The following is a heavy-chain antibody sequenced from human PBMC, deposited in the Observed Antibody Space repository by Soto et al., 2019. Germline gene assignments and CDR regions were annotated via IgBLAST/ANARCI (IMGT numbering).Heavy chain of an antibody. Sequence: QVQLVQSGAEVKKPGASVKVSCKASGYTFTGYYMHWVRQAPGQGLEWMGWINPNSGGTNYAQKFQGWVTMTRDTSIGTAYMVXSRLRSDDTAVYYCARESWSNTAQRGYYYYYGMDVWGQGTTVTVSS. J-gene: IGHJ6*02. CDR3: ARESWSNTAQRGYYYYYGMDV. CDR1: GYTFTGYY. V-gene: IGHV1-2*04. D-gene: IGHD2-15*01. CDR2: INPNSGGT.